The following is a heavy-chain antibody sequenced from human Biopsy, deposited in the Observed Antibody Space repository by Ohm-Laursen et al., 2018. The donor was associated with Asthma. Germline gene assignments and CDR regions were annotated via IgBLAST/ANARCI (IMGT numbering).Heavy chain of an antibody. V-gene: IGHV1-69*13. CDR1: GYTFNSAG. D-gene: IGHD2-15*01. Sequence: ASVKVSCKVSGYTFNSAGITWVRQAPGQGLEWMGGIIPMFGTTNYAQKFQGRVTITADESTSTAYMELSSLRSDDTAVYYCASPTYCSGSSCINNYYYALDVWGQGTTVTVSS. J-gene: IGHJ6*02. CDR3: ASPTYCSGSSCINNYYYALDV. CDR2: IIPMFGTT.